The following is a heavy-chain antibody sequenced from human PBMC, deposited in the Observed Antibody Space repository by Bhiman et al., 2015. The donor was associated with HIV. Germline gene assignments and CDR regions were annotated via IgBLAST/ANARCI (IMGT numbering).Heavy chain of an antibody. CDR3: AREDRLPFDS. Sequence: EVQLVESGGGLVKPGGSLRLSCAASGFTFSSYIMNWVRQAPGKGLEWVSSISSSSSYIYYADSVKGRFTISRDNAKNSLYLQMDSLRAEDTAVYYCAREDRLPFDSWGQGTLVTVSS. D-gene: IGHD4-11*01. V-gene: IGHV3-21*01. J-gene: IGHJ4*02. CDR1: GFTFSSYI. CDR2: ISSSSSYI.